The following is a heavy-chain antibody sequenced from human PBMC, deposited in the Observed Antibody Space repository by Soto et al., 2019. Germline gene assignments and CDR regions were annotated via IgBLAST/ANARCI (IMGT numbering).Heavy chain of an antibody. J-gene: IGHJ3*01. CDR3: ARGGGVYRSSSQEAFDV. D-gene: IGHD6-6*01. Sequence: GASLKVSCKASGYTFTSYGISWVRQAPGQGLEWMGRISAYNGNTNYAQKLQGRVTMTTDTSTSTAYMELRSLRSDDTAVYYCARGGGVYRSSSQEAFDVWGQGTMVNVSS. V-gene: IGHV1-18*01. CDR1: GYTFTSYG. CDR2: ISAYNGNT.